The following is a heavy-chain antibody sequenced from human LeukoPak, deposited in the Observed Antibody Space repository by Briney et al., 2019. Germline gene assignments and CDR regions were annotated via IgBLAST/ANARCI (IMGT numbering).Heavy chain of an antibody. V-gene: IGHV1-69*04. CDR3: ASPLPRNNYYYYGRDV. CDR2: IITIRGIA. J-gene: IGHJ6*02. CDR1: GGTFICYA. Sequence: SSVTVSCKASGGTFICYAISWMRQPPGQGLEWMGSIITIRGIANYAQKFQGRVTMTADKSPSTAYMDLSSLRSEDTAVYYCASPLPRNNYYYYGRDVWGQGTTVTVSS.